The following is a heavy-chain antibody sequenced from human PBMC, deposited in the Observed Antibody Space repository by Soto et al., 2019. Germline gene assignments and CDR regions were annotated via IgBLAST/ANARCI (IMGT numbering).Heavy chain of an antibody. CDR3: VKYLQPLWAWPGDYFDL. V-gene: IGHV3-30*18. CDR1: GFAFTSHA. Sequence: QVQLVESGGGLVLPGTSLRLSCAASGFAFTSHAMHWVRQAPGKGLEWVAVISFDGNVQYYADSVKGRLTISRDTSKNPLFLQMDSLRVADTAVYYCVKYLQPLWAWPGDYFDLWGLGTRVTVSS. CDR2: ISFDGNVQ. D-gene: IGHD2-21*01. J-gene: IGHJ4*02.